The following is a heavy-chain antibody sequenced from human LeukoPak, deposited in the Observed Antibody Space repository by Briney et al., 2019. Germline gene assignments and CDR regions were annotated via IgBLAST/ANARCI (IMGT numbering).Heavy chain of an antibody. V-gene: IGHV3-53*01. D-gene: IGHD3-22*01. CDR3: ARDPYYYDSSGYTD. Sequence: PGGSLRLSCAASGFTVSSNYMSCVRQAPGKGLEWVSVIYSGGSTYYADSVKGRFTISRDNSKNTLYLQMNSLRAEDTAVYYCARDPYYYDSSGYTDWGQGTLVTVSS. J-gene: IGHJ4*02. CDR2: IYSGGST. CDR1: GFTVSSNY.